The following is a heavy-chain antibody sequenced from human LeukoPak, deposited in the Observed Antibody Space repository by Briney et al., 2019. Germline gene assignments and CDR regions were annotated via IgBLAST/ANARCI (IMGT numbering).Heavy chain of an antibody. J-gene: IGHJ6*02. CDR1: GFPFSSYG. D-gene: IGHD6-19*01. CDR2: IWYDGSNK. CDR3: ARDRIAVAATYYYYGMDV. Sequence: GRSLRLSFAASGFPFSSYGMHWVRRAPGKGLEWVAVIWYDGSNKYYADSVKGRFTISRDNSKNTLYLQMNSLRAEDTAVYYCARDRIAVAATYYYYGMDVWGQGTTVTVSS. V-gene: IGHV3-33*01.